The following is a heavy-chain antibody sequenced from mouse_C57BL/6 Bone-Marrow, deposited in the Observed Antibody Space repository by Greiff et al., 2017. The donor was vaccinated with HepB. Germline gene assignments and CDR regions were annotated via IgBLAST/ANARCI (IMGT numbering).Heavy chain of an antibody. V-gene: IGHV5-16*01. CDR1: GFTFSDYY. CDR3: AKDLSYLDY. CDR2: INSDGSST. Sequence: EVQVVQPEGGLVQPGSSMKLSCTASGFTFSDYYMPWVRQVPEKGLEWVANINSDGSSTDYLDTLKSRFSISTDNTKNMLYLQMSSLKSEDTATYYYAKDLSYLDYWGQGTALTVSS. J-gene: IGHJ2*01.